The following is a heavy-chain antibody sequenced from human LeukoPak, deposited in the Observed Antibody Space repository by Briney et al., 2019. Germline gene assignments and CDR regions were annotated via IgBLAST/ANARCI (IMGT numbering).Heavy chain of an antibody. CDR1: GFTYSICY. CDR2: ISSNGGST. CDR3: ARAKEYYDSSGYHRVNAFDI. V-gene: IGHV3-64*01. D-gene: IGHD3-22*01. J-gene: IGHJ3*02. Sequence: GGSLRLSCSASGFTYSICYMHWVRQAPRKGLEYVSAISSNGGSTYYANSVKGRFTISRDNSKNTLYLQMGSLRAEDMAVYYCARAKEYYDSSGYHRVNAFDIWGQGTTVTVSS.